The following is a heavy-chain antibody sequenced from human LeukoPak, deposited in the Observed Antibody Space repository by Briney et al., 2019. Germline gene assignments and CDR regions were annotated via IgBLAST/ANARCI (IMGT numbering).Heavy chain of an antibody. V-gene: IGHV3-23*01. D-gene: IGHD5-12*01. CDR2: ISGSGGST. CDR3: AKGQMATILGFDS. Sequence: TGGSLRLSCAASGFTFSSYAMSWVRQAPGKGLEWVSAISGSGGSTYYADSVKGRFTISRDNSKNTLYLQMNSLRAEDTAVYYCAKGQMATILGFDSWGQGALVTVSS. J-gene: IGHJ4*02. CDR1: GFTFSSYA.